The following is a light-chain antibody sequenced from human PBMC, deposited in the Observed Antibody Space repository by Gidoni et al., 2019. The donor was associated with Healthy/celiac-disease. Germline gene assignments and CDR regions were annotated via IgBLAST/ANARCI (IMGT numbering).Light chain of an antibody. Sequence: IVLTQSPATLSLSPGERATLSCRASQSVSSYLAWYQQKPGQAPRLLIYDASNRATGIPARFSGSGSGTDFTLTISSLEPEDFAVYYCQQRSNWPLTFXGXTKVEIK. CDR1: QSVSSY. CDR2: DAS. V-gene: IGKV3-11*01. CDR3: QQRSNWPLT. J-gene: IGKJ4*01.